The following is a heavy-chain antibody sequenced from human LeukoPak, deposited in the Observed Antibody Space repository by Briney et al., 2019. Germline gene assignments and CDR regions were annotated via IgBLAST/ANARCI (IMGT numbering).Heavy chain of an antibody. CDR3: ARARQQLESDY. Sequence: NTGGSLRLSCAASGFTFRDAWMTWVRQAPGKGLEWVGRIRSKTDGGTTDYAVSVQGRFTISRDDSKNTLYLQMSSLKTEDTAVYYCARARQQLESDYWGQGTLVTVSS. CDR1: GFTFRDAW. D-gene: IGHD6-13*01. J-gene: IGHJ4*02. V-gene: IGHV3-15*01. CDR2: IRSKTDGGTT.